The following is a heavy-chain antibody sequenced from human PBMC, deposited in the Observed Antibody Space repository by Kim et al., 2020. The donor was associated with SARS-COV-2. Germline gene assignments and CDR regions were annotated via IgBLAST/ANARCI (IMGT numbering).Heavy chain of an antibody. CDR1: GGSISSYY. CDR2: IYYSGST. Sequence: SETLSLTCTVSGGSISSYYWSWIRQPPGKGLEWIGYIYYSGSTNYNPSLKSLVTISVDTSKNQFSLKLSSVTAADTALYSCARSPYGGRRFIGNWYFDL. J-gene: IGHJ2*01. D-gene: IGHD1-26*01. V-gene: IGHV4-59*01. CDR3: ARSPYGGRRFIGNWYFDL.